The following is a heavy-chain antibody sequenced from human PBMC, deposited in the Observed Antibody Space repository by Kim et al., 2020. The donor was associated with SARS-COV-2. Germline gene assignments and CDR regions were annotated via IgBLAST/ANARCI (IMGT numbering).Heavy chain of an antibody. D-gene: IGHD2-15*01. CDR3: ERVRLCSGGSCYFRYYSGMYV. J-gene: IGHJ6*02. Sequence: INHSGSTNYNPYLKSRVTISVDKSKNQFSLKLSSVTAADTAVYYCERVRLCSGGSCYFRYYSGMYVWGQGTTVTVYS. V-gene: IGHV4-34*01. CDR2: INHSGST.